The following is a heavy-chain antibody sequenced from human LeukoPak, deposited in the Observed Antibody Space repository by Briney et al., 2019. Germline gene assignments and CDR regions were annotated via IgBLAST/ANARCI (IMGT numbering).Heavy chain of an antibody. D-gene: IGHD2-2*01. Sequence: SETLPLTCAVYGGSFSGYYWSWIRQPPGKGLEWIGEINHSGSTNYNPSLKSRVTISVDTSKNQFSLKLSSVTAADTAVYYCARGYCSSTSCSKDYYYGMDVWGQGATVTVSS. CDR3: ARGYCSSTSCSKDYYYGMDV. CDR2: INHSGST. J-gene: IGHJ6*02. CDR1: GGSFSGYY. V-gene: IGHV4-34*01.